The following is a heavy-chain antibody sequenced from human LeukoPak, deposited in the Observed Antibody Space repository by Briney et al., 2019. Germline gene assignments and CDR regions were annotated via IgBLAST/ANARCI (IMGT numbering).Heavy chain of an antibody. V-gene: IGHV1-2*02. Sequence: ASVTVSCKASGYTFTRYYMHWVRQAPGQGLEWMGWINPNSGGTNYAQKFQGRVTMTRDTSISTAYMGLSRLRSDGTAVYYCARDYIVVVTDFDYWGQGTLVTVSS. D-gene: IGHD2-21*02. CDR3: ARDYIVVVTDFDY. J-gene: IGHJ4*02. CDR2: INPNSGGT. CDR1: GYTFTRYY.